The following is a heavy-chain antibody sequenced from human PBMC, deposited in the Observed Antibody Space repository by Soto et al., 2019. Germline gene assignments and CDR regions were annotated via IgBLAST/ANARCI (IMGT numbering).Heavy chain of an antibody. V-gene: IGHV1-18*01. CDR2: ISAHTGNT. D-gene: IGHD6-13*01. J-gene: IGHJ3*02. CDR1: GYTFTNYG. CDR3: ARVLGYNSSWWRHTAFDI. Sequence: ASVKVSCKTSGYTFTNYGISWVRQAPGQGLEWMGWISAHTGNTNYAQKFQGRVTMTTDTSTSTAYMELRSLRSDDAAVYYCARVLGYNSSWWRHTAFDIWGQGTMITVSS.